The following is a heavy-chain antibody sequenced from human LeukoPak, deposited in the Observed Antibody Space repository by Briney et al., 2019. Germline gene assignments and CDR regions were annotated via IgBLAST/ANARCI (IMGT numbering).Heavy chain of an antibody. Sequence: GGSLRLSCAASRFTFSRYGMHWVRQAPGKGLEWVAVISYDGSNKYYVDSVKGRFTISRDNSKHTLYLQMNSLRAEDTAVYYCAKGLSGSPPPYWGQGTLVTVSS. D-gene: IGHD1-26*01. V-gene: IGHV3-30*18. CDR1: RFTFSRYG. J-gene: IGHJ4*02. CDR3: AKGLSGSPPPY. CDR2: ISYDGSNK.